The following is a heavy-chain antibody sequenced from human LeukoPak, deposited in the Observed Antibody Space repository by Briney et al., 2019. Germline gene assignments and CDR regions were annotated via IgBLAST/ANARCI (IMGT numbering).Heavy chain of an antibody. CDR2: ISAYNGNT. J-gene: IGHJ3*02. V-gene: IGHV1-18*01. D-gene: IGHD3-3*01. Sequence: ASVKVSCKASGYTFTSYGISLVRQAPGQGLEWMGWISAYNGNTNYAQKLQGRVTMTTYTSTSTAYMELRSLRSDDTAVYYCARETYDFWSGYYGGAPDAFDIWGQGTMVTVSS. CDR1: GYTFTSYG. CDR3: ARETYDFWSGYYGGAPDAFDI.